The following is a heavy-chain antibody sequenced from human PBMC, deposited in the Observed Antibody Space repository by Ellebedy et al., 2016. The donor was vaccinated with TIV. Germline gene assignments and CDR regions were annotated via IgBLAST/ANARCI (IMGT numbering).Heavy chain of an antibody. CDR2: ISSNGGSK. Sequence: GGSLRLSCAASGFTFSSYAMHWVRQAPGKGPEYVSAISSNGGSKNYANSVKGRFTISRDNSKNTLYLQMGSLRAEDMAVYYCARVLEDSDGYFYMSAFDVWGQGTMVTVSS. V-gene: IGHV3-64*01. CDR1: GFTFSSYA. CDR3: ARVLEDSDGYFYMSAFDV. J-gene: IGHJ3*01. D-gene: IGHD3-22*01.